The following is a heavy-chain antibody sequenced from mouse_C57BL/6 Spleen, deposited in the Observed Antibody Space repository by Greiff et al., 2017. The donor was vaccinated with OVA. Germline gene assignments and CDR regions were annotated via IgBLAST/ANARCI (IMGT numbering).Heavy chain of an antibody. V-gene: IGHV1-26*01. D-gene: IGHD1-1*01. J-gene: IGHJ2*01. CDR3: ARLLRDY. Sequence: EVQLQQSGPELVKPGASVKISCKASGYTFTDYYMNWVKQSHGKSLEWIGDINPNNGGTSYNQKFKGKATLTVDKSSSTAYMEPASLTSEDTAVYYCARLLRDYWGQGTTLTVSS. CDR1: GYTFTDYY. CDR2: INPNNGGT.